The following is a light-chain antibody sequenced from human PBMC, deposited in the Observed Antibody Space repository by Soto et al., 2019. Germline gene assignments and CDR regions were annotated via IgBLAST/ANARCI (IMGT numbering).Light chain of an antibody. V-gene: IGKV3-20*01. CDR3: QQYNRWPLT. CDR1: QSVSNNY. CDR2: GAS. J-gene: IGKJ4*01. Sequence: EIVLTQSPGTLSLSPGERATLSCRASQSVSNNYLAWYQQKPGQAPRLLIYGASNRATGIPDRFSGSGSGTDFTLTISRLEPEDFAVYYCQQYNRWPLTFGGGTKVEIK.